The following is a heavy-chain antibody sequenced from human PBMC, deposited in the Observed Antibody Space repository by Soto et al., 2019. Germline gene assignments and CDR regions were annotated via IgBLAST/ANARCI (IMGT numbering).Heavy chain of an antibody. J-gene: IGHJ6*02. Sequence: ASVKVSCKASGYTFTSYGISWVRQAPGQGLEWMGWISAYNGNTNYAQKLQGRVTMTTDTSTSTAYMELRSLRSDDTAVYYCARDPLARYCSSTSCYADYYYYGMDVWGQGTTVTVS. CDR1: GYTFTSYG. CDR3: ARDPLARYCSSTSCYADYYYYGMDV. CDR2: ISAYNGNT. V-gene: IGHV1-18*01. D-gene: IGHD2-2*01.